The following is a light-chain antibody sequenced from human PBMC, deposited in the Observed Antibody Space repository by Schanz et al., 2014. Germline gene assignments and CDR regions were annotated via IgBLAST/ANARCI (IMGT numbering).Light chain of an antibody. CDR3: QQRSNWPGT. CDR2: GAS. J-gene: IGKJ2*01. V-gene: IGKV3D-20*02. CDR1: QSVSSN. Sequence: EIVMTQSPGTLSVSPGERATLSCRASQSVSSNLAWYQQKPGQAPRLLIYGASSRATGIPDRFSGSGSGTDFTLTISRLEPEDFAVYYCQQRSNWPGTFGQGTKLEIK.